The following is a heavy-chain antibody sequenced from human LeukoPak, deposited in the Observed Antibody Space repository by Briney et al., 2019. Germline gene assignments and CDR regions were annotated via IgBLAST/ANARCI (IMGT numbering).Heavy chain of an antibody. D-gene: IGHD6-13*01. V-gene: IGHV3-30-3*01. J-gene: IGHJ4*02. CDR3: AKETLATSIAAAGTSQDY. CDR2: ISYDGSNK. CDR1: GFTFSSYT. Sequence: GGSLRLSCAASGFTFSSYTMHWVRQAPGKGLEWVAVISYDGSNKYYADSVKGRFTISRDNSKNTLYLQMNSLRAEDTAVYYCAKETLATSIAAAGTSQDYWGQGTLVTVSS.